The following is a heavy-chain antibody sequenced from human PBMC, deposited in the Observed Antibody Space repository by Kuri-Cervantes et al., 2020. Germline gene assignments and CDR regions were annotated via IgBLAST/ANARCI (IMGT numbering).Heavy chain of an antibody. CDR1: GFTFSSYE. CDR2: ISGSGGST. V-gene: IGHV3-23*01. D-gene: IGHD3-10*01. Sequence: GESLKISCAASGFTFSSYEMNWVRQAPGKGLEWVSAISGSGGSTYYADSVKGRFTISRDNSKNTLYLQMNSLRAEDTAVYYCAKDRAYYGSGSYYPYYFDYWGQGTLVTVSS. J-gene: IGHJ4*02. CDR3: AKDRAYYGSGSYYPYYFDY.